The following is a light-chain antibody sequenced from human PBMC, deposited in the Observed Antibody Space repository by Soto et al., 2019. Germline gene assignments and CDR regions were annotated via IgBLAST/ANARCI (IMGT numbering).Light chain of an antibody. CDR2: DDS. CDR3: QVWDSGADHVV. J-gene: IGLJ2*01. V-gene: IGLV3-21*02. CDR1: NIGSKS. Sequence: SYELTQPPSVSVAPGQTAKITCGGDNIGSKSVHWCQQKPGQAPVLVVHDDSDRPSGIPERISGSNSGNAATLTISRVEAGDEADYSCQVWDSGADHVVFGGGTKLTVL.